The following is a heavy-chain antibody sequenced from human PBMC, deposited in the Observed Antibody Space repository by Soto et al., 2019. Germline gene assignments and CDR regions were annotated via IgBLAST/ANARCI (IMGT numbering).Heavy chain of an antibody. CDR3: ARRWQERTSDNPFKYYYYYYMDV. V-gene: IGHV4-39*01. Sequence: SETLSLTCTVSGGSISSSSYYWGWIRQPPGKGLEWIGSIYYSGSTYYNPSLKNRVTISVDTSKNQFSLKLSSVTAAETAVYYCARRWQERTSDNPFKYYYYYYMDVWGKGTTVTVSS. CDR2: IYYSGST. D-gene: IGHD1-1*01. CDR1: GGSISSSSYY. J-gene: IGHJ6*03.